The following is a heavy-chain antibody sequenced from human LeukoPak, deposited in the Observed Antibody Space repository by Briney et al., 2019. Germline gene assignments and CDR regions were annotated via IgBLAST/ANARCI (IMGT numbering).Heavy chain of an antibody. D-gene: IGHD5-18*01. V-gene: IGHV1-46*01. J-gene: IGHJ2*01. Sequence: ASVKVSCKASGHTFTSYYMHWVRQAPGQGLEWMGIINPSGGSTSYAQKFQGRVTMTRDTSTSTVYMELSSLRSEDTAVYYCARDRFGLQLWPEGWYFDLWGCGTLVTVSS. CDR2: INPSGGST. CDR1: GHTFTSYY. CDR3: ARDRFGLQLWPEGWYFDL.